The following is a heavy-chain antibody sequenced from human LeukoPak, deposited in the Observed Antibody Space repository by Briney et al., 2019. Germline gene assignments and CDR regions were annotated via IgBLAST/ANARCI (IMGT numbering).Heavy chain of an antibody. V-gene: IGHV1-2*02. Sequence: GASVKVSCKASGGTFSSYAISWVRQAPGQGLEWMGGINPNSGGTNYAQKFQGRVTMTRDTSISTAYMELSRLRSDDTAVYYCASERQSGYSYGYDDYWGQGTLVTVSS. D-gene: IGHD5-18*01. CDR1: GGTFSSYA. CDR3: ASERQSGYSYGYDDY. J-gene: IGHJ4*02. CDR2: INPNSGGT.